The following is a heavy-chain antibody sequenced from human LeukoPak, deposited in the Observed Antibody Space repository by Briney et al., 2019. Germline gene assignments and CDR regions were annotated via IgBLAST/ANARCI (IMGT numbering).Heavy chain of an antibody. J-gene: IGHJ4*02. CDR2: ISSSSSYI. Sequence: PGGSLRLSCAASGFTFSSYWMHWVRQAPGKGLEWVSSISSSSSYIYYADSVKDRFTISRDNAKNSLYLQMNSLRAEDTAVYYCARNSRDRNFDYWGQGTLVTVSS. D-gene: IGHD5-24*01. V-gene: IGHV3-21*01. CDR3: ARNSRDRNFDY. CDR1: GFTFSSYW.